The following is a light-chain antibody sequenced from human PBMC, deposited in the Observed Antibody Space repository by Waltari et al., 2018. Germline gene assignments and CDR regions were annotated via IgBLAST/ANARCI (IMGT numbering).Light chain of an antibody. CDR3: SSYTTTSTLLVV. CDR2: DVN. J-gene: IGLJ2*01. CDR1: SSDIGSYNY. V-gene: IGLV2-14*03. Sequence: QSALTQPASVSGSPGQSITISCTGTSSDIGSYNYVSWYQHPPGKAPKLMIFDVNNRPSVGSDRFSGSNSGHTASLTISGLQAEDEADYYCSSYTTTSTLLVVFGGGTKLTVL.